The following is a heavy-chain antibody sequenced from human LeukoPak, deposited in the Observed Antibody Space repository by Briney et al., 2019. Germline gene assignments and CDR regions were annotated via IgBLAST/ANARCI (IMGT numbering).Heavy chain of an antibody. D-gene: IGHD3-22*01. CDR3: ARGAYYYDSSGYRYYFDY. CDR2: ILGIA. V-gene: IGHV1-69*04. Sequence: ILGIANYAQKFQGRVTITADKSTSTAYMELSSLRSEDTAVYYCARGAYYYDSSGYRYYFDYWGQGTLVTVSS. J-gene: IGHJ4*02.